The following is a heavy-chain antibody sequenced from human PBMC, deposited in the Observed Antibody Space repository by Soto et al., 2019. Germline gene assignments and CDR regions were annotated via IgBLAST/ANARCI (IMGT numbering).Heavy chain of an antibody. V-gene: IGHV3-15*07. D-gene: IGHD6-25*01. J-gene: IGHJ6*02. CDR2: IKSRVDGGTT. CDR3: TATAAPVLDV. Sequence: EAQLVESGGGLAKPGGSLRLSCAASGFSFSHAWMNWVRQAPGKGLEWVGRIKSRVDGGTTDFAAPVKGRFTVSRDDSANTVYLQMNRLKTEDTANYDCTATAAPVLDVWGPGTTVIVSS. CDR1: GFSFSHAW.